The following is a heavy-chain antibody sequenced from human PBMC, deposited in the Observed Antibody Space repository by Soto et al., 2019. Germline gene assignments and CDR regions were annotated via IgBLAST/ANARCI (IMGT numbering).Heavy chain of an antibody. CDR1: GYSISSGYY. V-gene: IGHV4-38-2*01. CDR3: ASGLITMVRGLGD. D-gene: IGHD3-10*01. CDR2: IYHSGST. J-gene: IGHJ4*02. Sequence: PSETLSLTCAVSGYSISSGYYWGWIRQPPGKGLEWIGSIYHSGSTYYNPSLKSRVTISVDTSKNQFSLKLSSVTAADTAVYYCASGLITMVRGLGDWGQGTLVTVFS.